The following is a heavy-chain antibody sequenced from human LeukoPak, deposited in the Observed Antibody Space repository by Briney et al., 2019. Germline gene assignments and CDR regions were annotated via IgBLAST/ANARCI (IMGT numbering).Heavy chain of an antibody. D-gene: IGHD4-23*01. CDR1: GFTFSNYW. J-gene: IGHJ3*01. V-gene: IGHV3-74*01. CDR3: ARLRNVGGNPHPFNV. CDR2: IENNGRST. Sequence: PGGSLRLSCEASGFTFSNYWMHWVRQAPGKGLVWVSHIENNGRSTKYADSVKGRFTISRDNAKNTLSLEMNSLRAEDTGVYYCARLRNVGGNPHPFNVWGQGTTVTVSS.